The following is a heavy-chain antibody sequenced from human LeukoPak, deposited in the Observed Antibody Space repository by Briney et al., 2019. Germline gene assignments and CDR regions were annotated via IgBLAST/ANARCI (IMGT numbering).Heavy chain of an antibody. CDR1: GGSISSYY. J-gene: IGHJ6*02. V-gene: IGHV4-59*08. CDR2: IYYSGST. CDR3: ARRPPMTPYGMDV. Sequence: SETLSLTCTVSGGSISSYYWSWIRQPPGKGLEWIGYIYYSGSTNYNPSLKSRVTISVDTSKNQFSLKLSSVTAADTAVYYCARRPPMTPYGMDVWGQGTSVTVSS. D-gene: IGHD6-6*01.